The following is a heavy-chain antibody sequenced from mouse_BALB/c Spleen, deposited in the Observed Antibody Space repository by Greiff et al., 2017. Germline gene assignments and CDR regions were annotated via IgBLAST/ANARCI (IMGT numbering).Heavy chain of an antibody. Sequence: EVQLQQSGPGLVKPSQSLSLTCTVTGYSITSDYAWNWIRQFPGNKLEWMGYISYSGSTSYNPSLKSRISITRDTSKNQFFLQLNSVTTEDTATYYCARGSSSHWYFDVWGAGTTVTVSS. CDR1: GYSITSDYA. CDR2: ISYSGST. J-gene: IGHJ1*01. CDR3: ARGSSSHWYFDV. D-gene: IGHD1-1*01. V-gene: IGHV3-2*02.